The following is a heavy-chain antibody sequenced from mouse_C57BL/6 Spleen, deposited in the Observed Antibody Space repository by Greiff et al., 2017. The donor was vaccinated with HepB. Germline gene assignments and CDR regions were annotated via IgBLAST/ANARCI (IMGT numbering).Heavy chain of an antibody. D-gene: IGHD2-4*01. CDR2: INPNNGGT. J-gene: IGHJ2*01. CDR1: GYTFTDYY. V-gene: IGHV1-26*01. CDR3: ARWRLRQAGY. Sequence: EVKLQQSGPELVKPGASVKISCKASGYTFTDYYMNWVKQSHGKSLEWIGDINPNNGGTSYNQKFKGKATLTVDKSSSTAYMELRSLTSEDSAVYYCARWRLRQAGYWGQGTTLTVSS.